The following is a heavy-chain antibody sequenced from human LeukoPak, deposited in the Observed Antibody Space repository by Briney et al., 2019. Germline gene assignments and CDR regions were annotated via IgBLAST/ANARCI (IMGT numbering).Heavy chain of an antibody. Sequence: PGGSLRLSCAASGFTLSTYEMKWVRQAPGKGLDWVSSITTSGSTMSYADSVKGRFTISRDNANNSLYLQMNGLRAEDTAVYYCAQRDFYDATGYLFDYWGQGTLVTVSS. V-gene: IGHV3-48*03. J-gene: IGHJ4*02. CDR1: GFTLSTYE. D-gene: IGHD3-22*01. CDR2: ITTSGSTM. CDR3: AQRDFYDATGYLFDY.